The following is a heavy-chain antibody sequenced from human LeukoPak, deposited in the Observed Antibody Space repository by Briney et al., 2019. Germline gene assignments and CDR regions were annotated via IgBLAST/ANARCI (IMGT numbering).Heavy chain of an antibody. CDR1: APTLGIYW. D-gene: IGHD2-2*01. Sequence: GRSLRLAWAPSAPTLGIYWMHWVRHAPGKGLVWVSRINSDGSSTSYADSVKGRFTISRDNAKNTLYLQMNSLRAEDTAVYYCARGGYCSSTSCYYFDYWGQGTLVTVSS. J-gene: IGHJ4*02. CDR3: ARGGYCSSTSCYYFDY. V-gene: IGHV3-74*01. CDR2: INSDGSST.